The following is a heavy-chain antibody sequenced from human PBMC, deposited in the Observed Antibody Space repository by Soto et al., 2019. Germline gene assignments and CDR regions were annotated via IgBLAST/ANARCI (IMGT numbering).Heavy chain of an antibody. CDR1: GGTFSSDA. CDR3: AGKDVDTAMVSSDAFDI. J-gene: IGHJ3*02. D-gene: IGHD5-18*01. CDR2: IIPIFGTA. Sequence: SVKVSCKASGGTFSSDAISWVRQAPGQGLEWMGGIIPIFGTANYAQKFQGRVTITADESTSTAYMELSSLRSEDTAVYYCAGKDVDTAMVSSDAFDIWGQGTMVTVSS. V-gene: IGHV1-69*13.